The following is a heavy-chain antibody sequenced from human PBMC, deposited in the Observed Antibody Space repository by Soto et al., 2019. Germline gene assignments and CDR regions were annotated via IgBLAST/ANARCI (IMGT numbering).Heavy chain of an antibody. CDR1: GGSFVGYY. Sequence: KPSETLSLTCAVSGGSFVGYYCSFIGHAPWKWREWIGEINHSGSTNYNPSLKSRVTISVDTSKNQFSLKLSSVTAADTAVYYCARGPHCSSTSCYRRRVAFDIWGQGTMVTVSS. J-gene: IGHJ3*02. CDR3: ARGPHCSSTSCYRRRVAFDI. CDR2: INHSGST. D-gene: IGHD2-2*01. V-gene: IGHV4-34*01.